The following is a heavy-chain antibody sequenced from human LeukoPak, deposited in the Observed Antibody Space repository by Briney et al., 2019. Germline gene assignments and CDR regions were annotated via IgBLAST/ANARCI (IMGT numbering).Heavy chain of an antibody. Sequence: ASVKVSCKASGYTFTSYGISWVRQAPGQGLEWMGGIIPIFGTANYAQKFQGRVTITADESTSTAYMELSSLRSEDTAVYYCARAFRMAPYFDYWGQGTLVTVSS. CDR3: ARAFRMAPYFDY. D-gene: IGHD2-8*01. CDR1: GYTFTSYG. V-gene: IGHV1-69*13. CDR2: IIPIFGTA. J-gene: IGHJ4*02.